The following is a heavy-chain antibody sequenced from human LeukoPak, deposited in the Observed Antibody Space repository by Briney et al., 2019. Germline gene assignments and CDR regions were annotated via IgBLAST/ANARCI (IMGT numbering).Heavy chain of an antibody. CDR2: IRYDGSEK. V-gene: IGHV3-7*01. CDR3: ARDASALY. Sequence: GGSLRLSCEASGFTFNNYWMSWVRQAPGKGLEWVANIRYDGSEKYYLDSVKGRFTISRDNARDSLYLQMNSLRDDDTSVYFCARDASALYWGRGTLVTVSS. CDR1: GFTFNNYW. J-gene: IGHJ4*02. D-gene: IGHD6-19*01.